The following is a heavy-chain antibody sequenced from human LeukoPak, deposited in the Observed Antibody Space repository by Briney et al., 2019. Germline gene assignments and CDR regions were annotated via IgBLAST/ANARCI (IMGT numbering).Heavy chain of an antibody. J-gene: IGHJ4*02. CDR2: IASDGSST. D-gene: IGHD4-23*01. Sequence: RGSLRLSCAASGFTFSSYWMNWVRHAPGKGLVWVSRIASDGSSTTYADSVKGRFSISRDNAKNTLHLQMNSLRVEDTAVYYCARGRPHGNDYWGQGTLVTVSS. CDR1: GFTFSSYW. V-gene: IGHV3-74*01. CDR3: ARGRPHGNDY.